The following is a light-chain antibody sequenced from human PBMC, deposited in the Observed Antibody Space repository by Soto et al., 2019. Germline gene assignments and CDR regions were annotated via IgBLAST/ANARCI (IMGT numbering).Light chain of an antibody. CDR1: QSVSRNY. CDR3: HHYGDSPIYT. V-gene: IGKV3-20*01. J-gene: IGKJ3*01. CDR2: GAS. Sequence: EIVLTQSPATLSLSPGQRATLSCRASQSVSRNYLAWFQQKPGQAPRLLIHGASSRAAGTPDRFSGSGSGTDFTLTISRLEPEDFAVYYCHHYGDSPIYTFGPGTKVDFK.